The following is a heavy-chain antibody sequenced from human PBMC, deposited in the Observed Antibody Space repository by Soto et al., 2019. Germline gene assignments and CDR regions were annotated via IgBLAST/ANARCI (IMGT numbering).Heavy chain of an antibody. D-gene: IGHD1-26*01. Sequence: SETLSLTCTVSGYSISSGYYWGWIRQPPGKGLEWIGSIYHSGSTYYNPSLKSRVTISVDTSKNQFSLKLSSVTAADTAVYYCAGPGIGGATTCFDPWGQGTLVTVSS. V-gene: IGHV4-38-2*02. CDR3: AGPGIGGATTCFDP. CDR2: IYHSGST. CDR1: GYSISSGYY. J-gene: IGHJ5*02.